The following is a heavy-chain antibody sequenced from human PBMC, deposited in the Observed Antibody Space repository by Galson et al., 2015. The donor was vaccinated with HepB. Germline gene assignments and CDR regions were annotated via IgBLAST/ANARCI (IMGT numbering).Heavy chain of an antibody. CDR2: ISGSGDST. CDR3: AKDREAGVPAAIYAFDM. D-gene: IGHD2-2*02. CDR1: GFTFSSYV. Sequence: SLRLSCAASGFTFSSYVMSWVRQAPGKGLEWVSTISGSGDSTSYADSVKGRFTISRDNSKNTLYLQMNSLRAEDTAIYYGAKDREAGVPAAIYAFDMGGQGTMVTVSS. J-gene: IGHJ3*02. V-gene: IGHV3-23*01.